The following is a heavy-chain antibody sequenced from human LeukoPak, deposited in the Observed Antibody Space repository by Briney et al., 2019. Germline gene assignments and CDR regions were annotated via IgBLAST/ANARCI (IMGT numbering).Heavy chain of an antibody. J-gene: IGHJ4*02. CDR2: IYHSGST. V-gene: IGHV4-59*01. CDR3: ATGYSSTWYYFDY. Sequence: SATLSLTCTVSGDSISSYYWSWIRQPPGKGLEWIGYIYHSGSTNYNPSLKSRVTISADTSKDQFSLKLASVTAADTAVYYCATGYSSTWYYFDYWGQGTLVTVSS. D-gene: IGHD6-13*01. CDR1: GDSISSYY.